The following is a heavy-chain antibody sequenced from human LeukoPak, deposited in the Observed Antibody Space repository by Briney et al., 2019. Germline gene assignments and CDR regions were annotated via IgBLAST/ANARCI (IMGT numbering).Heavy chain of an antibody. V-gene: IGHV3-23*01. CDR1: GFTFSSYW. CDR2: ISGSGGST. Sequence: GGSLRLSCAASGFTFSSYWMSWVRQAPGKGLEWVSAISGSGGSTYYADSVKGRFTISRDNSKNTLYLQMNSLRAEDTAVYYCAKSGVLMVYAILDYWGQGTLVTVSS. J-gene: IGHJ4*02. D-gene: IGHD2-8*01. CDR3: AKSGVLMVYAILDY.